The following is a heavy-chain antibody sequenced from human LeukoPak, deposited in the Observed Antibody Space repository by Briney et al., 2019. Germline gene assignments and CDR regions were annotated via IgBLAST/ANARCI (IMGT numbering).Heavy chain of an antibody. D-gene: IGHD1-26*01. CDR3: ARDQGGPFDY. V-gene: IGHV3-23*01. Sequence: GGSLRLSCEVSGFTFSSYVMSWVRQAPGKGPEWVAYIGGSDGITSYADSVKGRFTISRDNSKNTLYLQMNSLRAEDTAVYYCARDQGGPFDYWGQGTLVTVSS. J-gene: IGHJ4*02. CDR1: GFTFSSYV. CDR2: IGGSDGIT.